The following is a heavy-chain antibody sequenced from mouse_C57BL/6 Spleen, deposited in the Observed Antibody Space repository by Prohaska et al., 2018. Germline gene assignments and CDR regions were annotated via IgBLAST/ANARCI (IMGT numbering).Heavy chain of an antibody. J-gene: IGHJ1*03. D-gene: IGHD2-3*01. V-gene: IGHV4-1*01. CDR3: ARPVYDGYYAYFDV. Sequence: PDSSTINYAPSLKDKFIISRDNAKNTLYLQMSKVRSEDTALYYCARPVYDGYYAYFDVWGTGTTVTVSS. CDR2: PDSSTI.